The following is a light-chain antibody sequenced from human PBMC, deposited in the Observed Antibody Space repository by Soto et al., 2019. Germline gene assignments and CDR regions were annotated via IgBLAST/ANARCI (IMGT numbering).Light chain of an antibody. J-gene: IGKJ1*01. CDR3: QQYGGSPT. Sequence: EIVLTRSPGTLSLSPGERATLSCRASQSVSAGYLAWYQQRPGQAPRLLIYVASNRAPGIPDRFSGSGSGTDFTLTISRLEPEDSAVYYCQQYGGSPTFGQGTKLEIK. CDR1: QSVSAGY. CDR2: VAS. V-gene: IGKV3-20*01.